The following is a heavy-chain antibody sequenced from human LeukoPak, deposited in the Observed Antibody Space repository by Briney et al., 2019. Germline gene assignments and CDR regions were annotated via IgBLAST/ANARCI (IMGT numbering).Heavy chain of an antibody. Sequence: GGSLRLSCAASGFTFSSYSMNWVRQAPGKGLEWVSSISSSSSYIYYADSVKGRFTISRDNAKNSLYLQMNSLRAEDTAVYYCARGADWLLIHPDLDYWGQGTLVTVSS. J-gene: IGHJ4*02. CDR3: ARGADWLLIHPDLDY. CDR1: GFTFSSYS. D-gene: IGHD3-9*01. CDR2: ISSSSSYI. V-gene: IGHV3-21*01.